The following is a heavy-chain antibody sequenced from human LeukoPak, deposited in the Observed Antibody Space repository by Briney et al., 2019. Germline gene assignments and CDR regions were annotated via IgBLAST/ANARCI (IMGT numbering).Heavy chain of an antibody. D-gene: IGHD2-2*01. CDR2: ISNSGSNT. Sequence: GGSLRLSCAASGFTFSTYAMSWVRQAPGKGLEWVSTISNSGSNTYYADSVKGRFTISRDNSKNTLSLQMNSLRAEDTAVYYCAPLRDMPLLKWGQGTLVTVPS. V-gene: IGHV3-23*01. CDR3: APLRDMPLLK. CDR1: GFTFSTYA. J-gene: IGHJ4*02.